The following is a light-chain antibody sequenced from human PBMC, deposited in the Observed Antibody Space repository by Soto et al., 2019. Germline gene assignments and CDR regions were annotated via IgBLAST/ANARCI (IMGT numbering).Light chain of an antibody. CDR2: YVN. Sequence: QSALSQPASLPGSRGRSITISCTGTSWDVGAYDYVSWYLQYPDKAPQLLIYYVNHRPSGVSSRFSGSKSGNTASLTISGLQAEDEGDYYCCSYADGSIYFFGTGTKVTVL. J-gene: IGLJ1*01. CDR3: CSYADGSIYF. CDR1: SWDVGAYDY. V-gene: IGLV2-14*03.